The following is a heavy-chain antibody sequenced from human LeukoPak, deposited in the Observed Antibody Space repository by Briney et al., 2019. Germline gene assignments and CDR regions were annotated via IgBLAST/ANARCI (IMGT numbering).Heavy chain of an antibody. CDR2: IIPIFGTA. Sequence: VMVSCKASGGSFNSYAISWVRQAPGQGLEWMGGIIPIFGTANYAQKFQGRVTITADRSTNTAYMELSSLRSEDTAVYYCARSQPLAYFDLWGRGTLVTVSS. V-gene: IGHV1-69*13. CDR1: GGSFNSYA. CDR3: ARSQPLAYFDL. J-gene: IGHJ2*01.